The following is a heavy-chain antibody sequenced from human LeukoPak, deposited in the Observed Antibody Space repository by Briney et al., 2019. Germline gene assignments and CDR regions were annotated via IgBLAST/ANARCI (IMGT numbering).Heavy chain of an antibody. Sequence: PGGSLRLSCAASGFTFSSYAMHWVRQAPGKGLEWVAVISYDGSNKYYADSVKGRFTISRDNSKNTLYLQMNSLRAEDTAVYYCASPSLRIVVYPGAFDIWGQGTMVTVSS. CDR1: GFTFSSYA. CDR3: ASPSLRIVVYPGAFDI. CDR2: ISYDGSNK. D-gene: IGHD3-22*01. V-gene: IGHV3-30*04. J-gene: IGHJ3*02.